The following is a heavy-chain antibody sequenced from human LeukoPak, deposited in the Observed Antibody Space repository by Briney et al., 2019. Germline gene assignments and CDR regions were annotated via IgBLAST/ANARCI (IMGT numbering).Heavy chain of an antibody. CDR3: ASFNACGGDCYSSPDYFHY. Sequence: SVKVSCKASGRTFSSYAISWVRQAPGQGLEWMGGIIPIFGTANYAQKFQGRVTITADESTSTAYMELSSLRSEDTAVYYCASFNACGGDCYSSPDYFHYWGQGTLVTVSS. CDR2: IIPIFGTA. CDR1: GRTFSSYA. J-gene: IGHJ4*02. D-gene: IGHD2-21*01. V-gene: IGHV1-69*13.